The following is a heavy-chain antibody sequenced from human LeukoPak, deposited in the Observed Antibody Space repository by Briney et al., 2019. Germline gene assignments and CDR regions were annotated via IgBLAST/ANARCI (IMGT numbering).Heavy chain of an antibody. CDR1: GFSLSNARMG. J-gene: IGHJ4*02. V-gene: IGHV2-26*01. CDR2: IFSNDEK. D-gene: IGHD3-22*01. CDR3: ARIGYDSSGYSPPYFDY. Sequence: ESGPTLLNPTETLTLTCTVSGFSLSNARMGVSWIRQPPGKALEWLSHIFSNDEKSYSTSLKSRLTISKDTSKSQVVLTMTNMDPVDTATYYCARIGYDSSGYSPPYFDYRGQGTLVTVSS.